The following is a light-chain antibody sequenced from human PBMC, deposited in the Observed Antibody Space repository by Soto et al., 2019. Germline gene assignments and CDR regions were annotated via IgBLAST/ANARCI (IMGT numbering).Light chain of an antibody. CDR2: SNN. Sequence: QSVLTQPPSASGTPGQTVTISCSGSSFNIGSNSVNWYQQLPGAAPKLLIYSNNQRPSGVPDRFSGSKSGTSASLAISGLQSEDEADYYCAAWDDRLTGHVVFGGGTKLTVL. CDR1: SFNIGSNS. CDR3: AAWDDRLTGHVV. V-gene: IGLV1-44*01. J-gene: IGLJ2*01.